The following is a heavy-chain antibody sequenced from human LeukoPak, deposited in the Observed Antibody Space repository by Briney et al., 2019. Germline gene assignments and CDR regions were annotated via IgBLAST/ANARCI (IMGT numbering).Heavy chain of an antibody. Sequence: GGCLRLSCAASGFTLVSYAVDSVRPPPGDGLESGSAIRSNGGSTYYANSVKGRFTISRDNSKITLYLQMGSLRAEDMAVYYCARDYCSGTSCYFDHWGQGTLVTVSS. J-gene: IGHJ4*02. V-gene: IGHV3-64*01. D-gene: IGHD2-2*01. CDR2: IRSNGGST. CDR3: ARDYCSGTSCYFDH. CDR1: GFTLVSYA.